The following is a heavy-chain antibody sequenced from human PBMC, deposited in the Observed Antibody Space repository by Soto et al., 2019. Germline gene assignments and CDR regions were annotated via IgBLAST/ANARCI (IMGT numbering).Heavy chain of an antibody. J-gene: IGHJ5*01. V-gene: IGHV1-8*01. CDR1: GYTFTSYD. D-gene: IGHD1-7*01. CDR3: AGGNGNYVGEGWFDT. Sequence: ASVKVSCKASGYTFTSYDINWVRQAPGQGLEWMGWMNANSGNTGYAQKFQGRVTMTRNTSISTAYMELSSLRSEDTAVYYCAGGNGNYVGEGWFDTWGQGTLVTVSS. CDR2: MNANSGNT.